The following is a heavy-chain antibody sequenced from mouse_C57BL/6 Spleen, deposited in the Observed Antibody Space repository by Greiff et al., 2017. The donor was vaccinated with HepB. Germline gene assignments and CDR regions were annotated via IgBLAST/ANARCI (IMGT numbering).Heavy chain of an antibody. CDR3: ARDEDYDDGAWFAY. Sequence: VNVVESGPGLVAPSQSLSITCTVSGFSLTSYAISWVRQPPGKGLEWLGVIWTGGGTNYNSALKSRLSISNDNSKSQVFLKMNSLQTDDTARYYCARDEDYDDGAWFAYWGQGTLVTVSA. CDR1: GFSLTSYA. V-gene: IGHV2-9-1*01. D-gene: IGHD2-4*01. J-gene: IGHJ3*01. CDR2: IWTGGGT.